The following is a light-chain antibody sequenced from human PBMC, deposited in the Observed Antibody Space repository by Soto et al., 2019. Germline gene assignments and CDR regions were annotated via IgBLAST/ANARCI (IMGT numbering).Light chain of an antibody. CDR3: SSYTSSSTLV. CDR2: DVS. J-gene: IGLJ2*01. V-gene: IGLV2-14*03. CDR1: SSDVGGYNY. Sequence: QSVLTQPASVSGSPGQSITISCTGTSSDVGGYNYVSWYQQHPGKAPKLIIYDVSNRPSGVSTRFSGSKSGNTASLTISGLQAEDEADYYFSSYTSSSTLVFGGGTQLTVL.